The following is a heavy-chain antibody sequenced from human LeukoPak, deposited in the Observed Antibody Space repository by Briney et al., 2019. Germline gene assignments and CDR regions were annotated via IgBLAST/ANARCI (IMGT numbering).Heavy chain of an antibody. J-gene: IGHJ3*02. D-gene: IGHD3-3*01. CDR3: AREVGRVYDFWSGYNDAFDI. CDR2: ISAYNGNT. CDR1: GYTFTSYG. V-gene: IGHV1-18*01. Sequence: GASVKVSCKASGYTFTSYGISWVRQAPGQGLEWMGWISAYNGNTNYAQKLQGRVTMTTDTSTSTAYMELRNLRSDDTAVYYCAREVGRVYDFWSGYNDAFDIWGQGTMVTVSS.